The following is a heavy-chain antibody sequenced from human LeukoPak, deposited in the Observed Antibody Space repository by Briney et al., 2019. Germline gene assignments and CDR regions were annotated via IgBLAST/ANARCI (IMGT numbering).Heavy chain of an antibody. D-gene: IGHD6-19*01. V-gene: IGHV3-30*04. J-gene: IGHJ4*02. CDR1: GFTFSSYA. CDR3: ARGKRAVAGHFDY. CDR2: ISYDGSNK. Sequence: GRSLRLSCAASGFTFSSYAMHWVRQAPGKGLEGVAVISYDGSNKYYADSVKGRFTISRDNSKNTLYLQMNSLRAEDTAVYYCARGKRAVAGHFDYWGQGTLVTVSS.